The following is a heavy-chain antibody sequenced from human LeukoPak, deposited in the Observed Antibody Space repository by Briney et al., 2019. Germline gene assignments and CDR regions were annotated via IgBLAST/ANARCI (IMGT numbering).Heavy chain of an antibody. CDR2: SDHSGST. CDR1: GYSISSGYY. J-gene: IGHJ4*02. D-gene: IGHD5-24*01. Sequence: SETLSLTCAVSGYSISSGYYGGWIRQPPGKGREWIGSSDHSGSTYYTPSLKSRVTISVDTSKNQFSLKLSSVTAADTAVYYCARLLATISGVELNDYWGQGTLVTVSS. V-gene: IGHV4-38-2*01. CDR3: ARLLATISGVELNDY.